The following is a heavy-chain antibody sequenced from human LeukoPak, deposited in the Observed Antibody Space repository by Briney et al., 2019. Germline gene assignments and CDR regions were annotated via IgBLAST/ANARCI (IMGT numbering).Heavy chain of an antibody. CDR1: GFTFSSYW. D-gene: IGHD5-24*01. CDR2: IKQDGSEK. V-gene: IGHV3-7*01. J-gene: IGHJ4*02. CDR3: ARDSYRWDGFFDY. Sequence: GGSLRLSCAASGFTFSSYWMSWVRQAPGKGLEWVANIKQDGSEKYYVDSVKGRFTISRDNAKNSLYLQMNSLRAEDTAVYYCARDSYRWDGFFDYWGQGTLVTVSS.